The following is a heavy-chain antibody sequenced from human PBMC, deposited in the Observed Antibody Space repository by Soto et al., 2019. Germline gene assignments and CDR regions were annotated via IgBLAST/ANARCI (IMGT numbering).Heavy chain of an antibody. V-gene: IGHV3-30*18. CDR3: AKDEYYYSRSGYYIFDS. CDR2: ISHDGTNK. D-gene: IGHD3-22*01. Sequence: PGGSLRLSCAASGFTFSDYYMNWIRQAPGKGLEWVAAISHDGTNKNYGDSVKGRFTISRDNSKKTLYLQMNSLRPEDTALYYCAKDEYYYSRSGYYIFDSWGQGTLVTVSS. CDR1: GFTFSDYY. J-gene: IGHJ4*02.